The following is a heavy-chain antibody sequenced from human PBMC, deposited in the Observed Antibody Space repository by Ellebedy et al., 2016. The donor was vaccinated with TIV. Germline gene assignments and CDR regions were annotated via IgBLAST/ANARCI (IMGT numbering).Heavy chain of an antibody. Sequence: SETLSLTCAVYGGSFSGYQWNWIRQPPGKGLEWIGSIYYSGSTYYNPSLKSRVTISVDTSKNQFSLKLSSVTAADTAVYYCARMGIAAAGYRGHGYYWGQGTLVTVSS. V-gene: IGHV4-34*01. J-gene: IGHJ4*02. CDR3: ARMGIAAAGYRGHGYY. CDR2: IYYSGST. CDR1: GGSFSGYQ. D-gene: IGHD6-13*01.